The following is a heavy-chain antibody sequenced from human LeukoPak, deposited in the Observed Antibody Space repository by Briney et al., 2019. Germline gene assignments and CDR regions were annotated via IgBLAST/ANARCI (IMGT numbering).Heavy chain of an antibody. V-gene: IGHV4-30-4*01. D-gene: IGHD3-22*01. CDR3: ARQTRGLDSSGYYYFDY. CDR1: GGSISSGDYY. Sequence: PSETLSLTCTVSGGSISSGDYYWSWIRQPPGTGLEWIGYIYYSGSTYYNPSLKSRVTISVDTSKNQFSLKLSSVTAADTAVYYCARQTRGLDSSGYYYFDYWGQGTLVTVSS. J-gene: IGHJ4*02. CDR2: IYYSGST.